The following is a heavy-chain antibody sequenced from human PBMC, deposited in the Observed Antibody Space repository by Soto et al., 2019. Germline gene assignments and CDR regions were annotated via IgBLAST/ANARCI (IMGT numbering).Heavy chain of an antibody. V-gene: IGHV3-23*01. D-gene: IGHD2-2*01. CDR2: MNVGDAGT. J-gene: IGHJ4*02. Sequence: GGSLRLSCADSEFIDTSYAVSAIRQAPGKGLEEVSSMNVGDAGTNYADSVKGRFTISRDNSKNTLYLQMNFLRADDTAIYYCAKNYQFDCWGQGTLVTVSS. CDR3: AKNYQFDC. CDR1: EFIDTSYA.